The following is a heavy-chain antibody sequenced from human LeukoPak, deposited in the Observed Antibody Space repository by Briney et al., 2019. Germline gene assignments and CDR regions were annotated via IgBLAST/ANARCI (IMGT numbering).Heavy chain of an antibody. J-gene: IGHJ4*02. V-gene: IGHV3-23*01. CDR3: ARDHNWAFDS. Sequence: PGGSLRLSCAASGFTFSSYAMSWVRQAPGKGLEWVSAISGSGGSTYYADSVKGRFTISSDTARNSVYLQMSSLRAEDTAVYYCARDHNWAFDSWGQGTLVTVSS. CDR2: ISGSGGST. CDR1: GFTFSSYA. D-gene: IGHD1-20*01.